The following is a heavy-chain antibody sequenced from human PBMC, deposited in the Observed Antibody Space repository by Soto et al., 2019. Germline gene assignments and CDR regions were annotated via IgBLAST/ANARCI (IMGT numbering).Heavy chain of an antibody. J-gene: IGHJ4*02. CDR3: ARISVVGYHFDY. D-gene: IGHD5-18*01. CDR1: GGSISSGGYY. V-gene: IGHV4-31*03. CDR2: IYYSGST. Sequence: QVQLQESGPGLVKPSQTLSLTCTVSGGSISSGGYYWSWIRQHPGKGLEWIGYIYYSGSTYYNPSLKRRVTISVDTSKNQFSLKLSSVTAADTAVYYCARISVVGYHFDYWGQGTLVTVSS.